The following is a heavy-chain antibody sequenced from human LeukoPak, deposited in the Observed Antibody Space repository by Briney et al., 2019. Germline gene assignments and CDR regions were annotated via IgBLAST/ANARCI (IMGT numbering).Heavy chain of an antibody. J-gene: IGHJ4*02. CDR3: AGAKPVGATNEDY. CDR2: ISSSSSYI. Sequence: GGSLRLSCAASGFTFSNYSMNWVRQAPGKGLEWVSSISSSSSYIYYADSVKGRFTISRDNAKNSLYLQMNSLRAEDTAVYYCAGAKPVGATNEDYWGQGTLITVSS. CDR1: GFTFSNYS. D-gene: IGHD1-26*01. V-gene: IGHV3-21*01.